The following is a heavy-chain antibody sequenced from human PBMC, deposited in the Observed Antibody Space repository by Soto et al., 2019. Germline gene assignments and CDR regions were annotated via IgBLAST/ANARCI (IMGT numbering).Heavy chain of an antibody. Sequence: ASVKVSCKASGYTFTSFYMHWVRQAPGRGLEWMGIIDSSGGSTTYAQKFQGRVTMTRDTSTTTVYMELSSLRSEDTAVYYCARAPFYNSMTTMFFDFDPWGQGTLVTVSS. V-gene: IGHV1-46*01. CDR3: ARAPFYNSMTTMFFDFDP. J-gene: IGHJ5*02. CDR2: IDSSGGST. CDR1: GYTFTSFY. D-gene: IGHD4-4*01.